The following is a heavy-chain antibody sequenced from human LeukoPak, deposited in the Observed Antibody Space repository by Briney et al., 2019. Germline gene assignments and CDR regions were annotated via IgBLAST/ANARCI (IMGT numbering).Heavy chain of an antibody. J-gene: IGHJ5*02. CDR2: IYYSGST. V-gene: IGHV4-39*01. Sequence: SETLSLTCTVSGGSISSSSYYWGWIRQPPGKGLEWIGSIYYSGSTYYNPSLKSRVTISVDTSKNQFSLKLSSVTAADTAVYYCARRFRSGPTPVGIWFDPWGQGTLVTVSS. CDR3: ARRFRSGPTPVGIWFDP. D-gene: IGHD3-10*01. CDR1: GGSISSSSYY.